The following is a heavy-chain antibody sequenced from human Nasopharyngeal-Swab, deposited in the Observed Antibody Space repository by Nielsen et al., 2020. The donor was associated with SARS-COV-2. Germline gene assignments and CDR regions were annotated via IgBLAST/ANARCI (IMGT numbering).Heavy chain of an antibody. CDR2: IYYSGNT. J-gene: IGHJ4*02. CDR3: ARGDYGDYKRRIYFDY. Sequence: SETLSLTCTVSGGSISSYYWSWIRQPPGKGLEWIGNIYYSGNTNYNPSLKSRVTISVDTSKNQFSLKLSSVTAADTAVYYCARGDYGDYKRRIYFDYWGQGTLVTVSS. CDR1: GGSISSYY. D-gene: IGHD4-17*01. V-gene: IGHV4-59*13.